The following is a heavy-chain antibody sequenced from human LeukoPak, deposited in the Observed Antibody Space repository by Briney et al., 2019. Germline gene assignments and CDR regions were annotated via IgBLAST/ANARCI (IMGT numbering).Heavy chain of an antibody. Sequence: SETLSLTCTVSGGSISSGGYYWSWIRQHPGQGLEWIGYIYYSRNTYYNPSLKSRVTISVDTSKNQFSLKLSSVTAADTAVYYCARDQSGRVDYWGQGTLVTVSS. CDR3: ARDQSGRVDY. CDR2: IYYSRNT. CDR1: GGSISSGGYY. V-gene: IGHV4-31*03. D-gene: IGHD1-26*01. J-gene: IGHJ4*02.